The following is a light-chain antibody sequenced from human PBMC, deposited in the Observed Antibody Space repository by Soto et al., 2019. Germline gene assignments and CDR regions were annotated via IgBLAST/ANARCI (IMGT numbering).Light chain of an antibody. CDR1: QNVNSN. CDR3: QQYKTLNT. CDR2: NVS. V-gene: IGKV3-15*01. Sequence: EIAMTQSPATLSVSPGQRATLSCRASQNVNSNLAWYQQKPGHAPSLLMYNVSTRATGFPARFSGSGSGTEFTLTISSLQSEDSAIYYCQQYKTLNTFGQGTKLEIK. J-gene: IGKJ2*01.